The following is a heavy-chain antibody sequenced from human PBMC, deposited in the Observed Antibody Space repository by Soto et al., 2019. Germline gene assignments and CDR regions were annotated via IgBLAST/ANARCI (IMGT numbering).Heavy chain of an antibody. CDR1: GGTFSSYA. CDR3: ASVTGRPIYYYYGMDV. CDR2: IIPIFGTA. J-gene: IGHJ6*02. Sequence: SVKFSCKASGGTFSSYAISWVRQAPGQGLEWMGGIIPIFGTANYAQKFQGRVTITADESTSTAYMELSSLRSEDTAVYYCASVTGRPIYYYYGMDVWGQGTTVTVSS. V-gene: IGHV1-69*13. D-gene: IGHD3-10*01.